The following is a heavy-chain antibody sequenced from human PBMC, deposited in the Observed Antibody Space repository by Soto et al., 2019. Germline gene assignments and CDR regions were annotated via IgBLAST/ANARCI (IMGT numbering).Heavy chain of an antibody. V-gene: IGHV1-18*01. CDR1: GYTFTSND. J-gene: IGHJ6*02. D-gene: IGHD1-1*01. CDR2: ISAYNGNT. Sequence: QVQLVQSGAEVKKPGASVKVSCKGSGYTFTSNDINWVRQATGQGFEWMGWISAYNGNTNYAQKLQGRVTMTTDTSTSTAYMELRSLRSDDTAVYYCARDGKVRTPLKSGMDVWGQGTTVTVSS. CDR3: ARDGKVRTPLKSGMDV.